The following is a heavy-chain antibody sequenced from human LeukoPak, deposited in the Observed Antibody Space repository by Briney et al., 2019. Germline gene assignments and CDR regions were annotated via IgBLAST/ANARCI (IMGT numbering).Heavy chain of an antibody. CDR2: IIPILGIA. D-gene: IGHD1-14*01. Sequence: GASVKVSCKASGGTFSSYAISWVRQAPGQGLEWMGRIIPILGIANYAQKFQGRVTITADKSTSTAYMELSSLRSEDTAVYYCARDRDQSGIHDYWGQGTLVTVSS. CDR1: GGTFSSYA. CDR3: ARDRDQSGIHDY. J-gene: IGHJ4*02. V-gene: IGHV1-69*04.